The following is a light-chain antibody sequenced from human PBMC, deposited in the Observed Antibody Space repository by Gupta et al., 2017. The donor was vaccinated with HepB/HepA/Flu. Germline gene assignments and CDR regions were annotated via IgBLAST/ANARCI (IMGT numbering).Light chain of an antibody. CDR3: QQRDSTPST. V-gene: IGKV1-39*01. CDR1: QSITNY. J-gene: IGKJ4*01. CDR2: AAS. Sequence: DIQITQSPSSLSASLGDRVTITCRASQSITNYINWYQQKPGKAPKLLIYAASRVKSGVPSRFSDSGSGTDFTLTISRPQPENFATYYCQQRDSTPSTFGRGTKVEIK.